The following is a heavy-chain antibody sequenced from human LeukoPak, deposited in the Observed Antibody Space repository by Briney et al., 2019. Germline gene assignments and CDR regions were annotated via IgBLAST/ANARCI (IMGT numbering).Heavy chain of an antibody. CDR2: ISYDGSNK. D-gene: IGHD6-19*01. CDR1: GFTFSSYA. J-gene: IGHJ4*02. V-gene: IGHV3-30*04. CDR3: ARVHGGGSSGWHLRPTTNDY. Sequence: GRSLRLSCAASGFTFSSYAMHWVRQAPGKGLEWVAVISYDGSNKYYADSVKGRFTISRDNSKNTLYLQMNSLRAEDTAVYYCARVHGGGSSGWHLRPTTNDYWGQGTLVTVSS.